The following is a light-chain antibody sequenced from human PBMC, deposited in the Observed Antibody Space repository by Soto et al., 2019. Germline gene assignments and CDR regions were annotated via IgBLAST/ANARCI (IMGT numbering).Light chain of an antibody. J-gene: IGKJ1*01. V-gene: IGKV1-6*01. Sequence: AIQMTQSPSSLSASVGDRVIITCRASQGIRNDLGWYQQRPGEAPKLLIYAASSLQSGVPSRFSGSGSATDFTLTISSLQPEDFATYYCLQDYNYPRTFGQGTKAEIK. CDR2: AAS. CDR3: LQDYNYPRT. CDR1: QGIRND.